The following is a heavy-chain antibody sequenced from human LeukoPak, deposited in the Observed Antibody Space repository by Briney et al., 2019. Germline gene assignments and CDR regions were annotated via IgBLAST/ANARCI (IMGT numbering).Heavy chain of an antibody. CDR1: GFTFSNYA. Sequence: GGSLRLSCAASGFTFSNYAMRWVRQAPGKGLEWVSGISGSGDSTYYADSVKGRFTISRDNSKNTLYLQMNSLRSDDTAVYYCARDVGEYCSSVSCYASDYWGQGTLVTVSS. V-gene: IGHV3-23*01. D-gene: IGHD2-2*01. J-gene: IGHJ4*02. CDR3: ARDVGEYCSSVSCYASDY. CDR2: ISGSGDST.